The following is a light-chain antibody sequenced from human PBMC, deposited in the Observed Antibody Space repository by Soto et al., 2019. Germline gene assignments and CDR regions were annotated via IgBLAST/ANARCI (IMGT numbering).Light chain of an antibody. Sequence: EVVLTQSPGTLSLSPGQRATLSCRASQSVSNSYLAWYQQKPGQAPSLLIYGASSRATGVPDRFSGSGSGTDFTLTISRLEPEDFAVYYCQQYGSSPRTFGQGTKVDIK. CDR2: GAS. V-gene: IGKV3-20*01. J-gene: IGKJ1*01. CDR1: QSVSNSY. CDR3: QQYGSSPRT.